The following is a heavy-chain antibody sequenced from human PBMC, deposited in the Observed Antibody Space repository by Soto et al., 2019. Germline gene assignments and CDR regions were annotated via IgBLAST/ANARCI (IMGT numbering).Heavy chain of an antibody. CDR1: VVSISSASYY. J-gene: IGHJ5*02. V-gene: IGHV4-39*01. Sequence: PLETLSLTCTVSVVSISSASYYWGWIRQPPGKGLEWIGSIYYSGSTYYNPSLKSRVTISVDASKNQFSLKLSSVTAADTAIYYCARRYGDYTTWGQGTPITVSS. D-gene: IGHD4-17*01. CDR2: IYYSGST. CDR3: ARRYGDYTT.